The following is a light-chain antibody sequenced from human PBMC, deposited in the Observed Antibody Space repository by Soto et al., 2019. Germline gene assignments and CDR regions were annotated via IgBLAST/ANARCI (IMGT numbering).Light chain of an antibody. Sequence: DIQMTQSPSSLSASVGDRVTITCQASQDISNFLNWYQQKPGTAPKLLIYDASNLETGVPSRFSGSGSGTDFTFTISSLQPEDIATYYCQQYDNLPPFTFGPGTEVDIK. CDR3: QQYDNLPPFT. V-gene: IGKV1-33*01. CDR2: DAS. J-gene: IGKJ3*01. CDR1: QDISNF.